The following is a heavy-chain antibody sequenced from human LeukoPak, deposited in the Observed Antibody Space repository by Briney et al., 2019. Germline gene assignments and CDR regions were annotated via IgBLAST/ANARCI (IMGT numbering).Heavy chain of an antibody. Sequence: GRSLRLSCAASGFTFSSYAMHWVRQAPGKGLERVAVISYDGSNKYYADSVKGRFTISRDNSKNTLYLQMNSLRAEDTAVYYCARGATVVILSTFDYWGQGTLVSVSS. CDR2: ISYDGSNK. CDR1: GFTFSSYA. J-gene: IGHJ4*02. CDR3: ARGATVVILSTFDY. V-gene: IGHV3-30-3*01. D-gene: IGHD4-23*01.